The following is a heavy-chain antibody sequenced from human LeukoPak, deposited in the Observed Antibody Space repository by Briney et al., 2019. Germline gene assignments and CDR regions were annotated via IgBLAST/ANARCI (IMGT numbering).Heavy chain of an antibody. D-gene: IGHD4-23*01. CDR1: GFTFSNYA. V-gene: IGHV3-23*01. J-gene: IGHJ4*02. CDR2: ISAGGGST. Sequence: PGGSLRLSSGASGFTFSNYAMSWVRQAPGKGLEWVSVISAGGGSTYYADSVKGRFTISRDRSKNTLYLQMNSLRAEDTAVYYCAKVDLWATMTPVGYFDYWGQGALVTVSS. CDR3: AKVDLWATMTPVGYFDY.